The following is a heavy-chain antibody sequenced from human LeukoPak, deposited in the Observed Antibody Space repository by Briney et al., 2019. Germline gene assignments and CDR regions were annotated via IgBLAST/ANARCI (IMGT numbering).Heavy chain of an antibody. CDR2: MNPNSGNT. V-gene: IGHV1-8*01. J-gene: IGHJ4*02. CDR3: ARHGPGGSSSWYLVLPTDPSALDY. Sequence: ASVKVSCKASGYTFTSYDINWVRQATGQGLEWMGWMNPNSGNTGYAQKFQGRITMTRNTSISTAYMELSSLRSEDTAVYYCARHGPGGSSSWYLVLPTDPSALDYWGQGTLVTVSS. CDR1: GYTFTSYD. D-gene: IGHD6-13*01.